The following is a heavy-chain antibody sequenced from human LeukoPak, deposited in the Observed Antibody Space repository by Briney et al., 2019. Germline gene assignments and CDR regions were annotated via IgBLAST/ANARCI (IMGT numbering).Heavy chain of an antibody. CDR1: GGSFSGYY. V-gene: IGHV4-34*01. CDR3: ARLGYCSGGSCYSLDY. J-gene: IGHJ4*02. CDR2: INHSEST. D-gene: IGHD2-15*01. Sequence: PSETLSLTCAVYGGSFSGYYWSWIRQPPGKGLEWIGEINHSESTNYNPSLKSRVTISVDTSKNQFSLKLSSVTAADTAVYYCARLGYCSGGSCYSLDYWGQGTLVTVSS.